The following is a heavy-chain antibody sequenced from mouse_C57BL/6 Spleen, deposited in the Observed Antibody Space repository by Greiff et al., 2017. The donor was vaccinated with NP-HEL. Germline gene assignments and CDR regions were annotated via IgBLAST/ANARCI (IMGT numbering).Heavy chain of an antibody. CDR2: IDPSDSET. Sequence: VQLQQPGAELVRPGSSVKLSCKASGYPFTSYWMHWVKQRPIQGLEWIGNIDPSDSETHYNQKFKDKATLTVDKSSSTAYMQLSSLTSEDSAVYYCAREAYGNYSYYFDYWGQGTTLTVSS. CDR1: GYPFTSYW. J-gene: IGHJ2*01. D-gene: IGHD2-1*01. CDR3: AREAYGNYSYYFDY. V-gene: IGHV1-52*01.